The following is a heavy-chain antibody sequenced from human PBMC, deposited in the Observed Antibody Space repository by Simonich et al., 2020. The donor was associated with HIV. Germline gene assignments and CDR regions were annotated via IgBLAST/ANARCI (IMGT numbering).Heavy chain of an antibody. CDR2: INHSERT. CDR1: GGSFSGYY. J-gene: IGHJ4*02. V-gene: IGHV4-34*01. CDR3: ARGFYQRLYYFDY. Sequence: QVQLQQWGAGLLKPSETLSLTCAVYGGSFSGYYWSWFRQPPGKGLEWIGEINHSERTNYNTSLKSRVTISVDTSKNQFSLKLSSVTAADTAVYYCARGFYQRLYYFDYWGQGTLVTVSS. D-gene: IGHD2-2*01.